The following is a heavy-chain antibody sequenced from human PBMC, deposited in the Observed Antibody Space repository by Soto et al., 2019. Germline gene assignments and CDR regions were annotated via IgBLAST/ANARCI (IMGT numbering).Heavy chain of an antibody. D-gene: IGHD5-12*01. Sequence: QVHLVQSGVEVKTPGASVKVSCQASGYTFFTYDISWVRQAPGQGLEWMGWISTYSGDTKYAQKFQGRVTMTTDTATTTAYLELRNLTSDDTAVYYCARHHGATTSENRFDPWGQGTLVTVSS. CDR1: GYTFFTYD. V-gene: IGHV1-18*01. CDR2: ISTYSGDT. J-gene: IGHJ5*02. CDR3: ARHHGATTSENRFDP.